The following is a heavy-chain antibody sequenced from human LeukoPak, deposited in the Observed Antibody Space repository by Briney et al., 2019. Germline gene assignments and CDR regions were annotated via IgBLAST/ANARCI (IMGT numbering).Heavy chain of an antibody. CDR2: ISYDGSSK. V-gene: IGHV3-30*03. Sequence: GGSLRLSCAASGFTFSSYGMHWVRQAPGKGLEWVAIISYDGSSKYYADSVKGRFTISRDNSKNTLYLQMNSLRAEDTAVYYCARDPRAYSSSWYNDFDLWGQGTMVTVSS. D-gene: IGHD6-13*01. J-gene: IGHJ3*01. CDR3: ARDPRAYSSSWYNDFDL. CDR1: GFTFSSYG.